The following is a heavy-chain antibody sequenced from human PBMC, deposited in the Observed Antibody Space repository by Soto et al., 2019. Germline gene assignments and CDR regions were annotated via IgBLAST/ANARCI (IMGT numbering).Heavy chain of an antibody. CDR1: GFSLRNSGVG. D-gene: IGHD4-17*01. CDR2: IYWDDDK. J-gene: IGHJ4*02. CDR3: AHLTTGGFYFDY. Sequence: QITLKESGPTLVKPTQTLTLTCTCSGFSLRNSGVGVGWIRQPQGQALEWLALIYWDDDKPYSPSLKSRLTITKDTSKNQVVLTMTNMDPVDTATYYCAHLTTGGFYFDYWGQGTLVTGSS. V-gene: IGHV2-5*02.